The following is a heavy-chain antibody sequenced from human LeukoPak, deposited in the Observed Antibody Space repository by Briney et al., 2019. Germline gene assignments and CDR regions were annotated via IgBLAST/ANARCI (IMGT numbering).Heavy chain of an antibody. D-gene: IGHD3-10*01. CDR3: ARASGSYGSGSYYYSGMDV. Sequence: SETLSLTCAVSGYSIGSGFYWGWIRQPPGKGLEWIGSIFHSGSTYYNPSLKSRVTISVDTSKNQFSLKLSSVTAADTALYYSARASGSYGSGSYYYSGMDVWGKGTTVTVSS. CDR2: IFHSGST. CDR1: GYSIGSGFY. J-gene: IGHJ6*04. V-gene: IGHV4-38-2*01.